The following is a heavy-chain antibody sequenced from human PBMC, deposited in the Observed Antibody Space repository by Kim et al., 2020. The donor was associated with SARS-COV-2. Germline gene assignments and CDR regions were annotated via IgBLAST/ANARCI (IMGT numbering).Heavy chain of an antibody. Sequence: GESLKISCKGSGYRFISYWIGWVRQMPGKGLEWMGIIYPGDSDTRYSPSFQGQVTISADTSINTAYLQWSSLKASDTAMYYWATGPGTYNGAFGIWGQGTMVSVSS. D-gene: IGHD3-10*01. CDR2: IYPGDSDT. CDR1: GYRFISYW. V-gene: IGHV5-51*01. CDR3: ATGPGTYNGAFGI. J-gene: IGHJ3*02.